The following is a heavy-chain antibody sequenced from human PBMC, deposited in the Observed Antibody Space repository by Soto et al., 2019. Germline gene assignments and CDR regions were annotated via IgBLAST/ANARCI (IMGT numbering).Heavy chain of an antibody. J-gene: IGHJ6*02. CDR2: IIPIFGTA. CDR1: GGTFSSYA. Sequence: SVKVSCKASGGTFSSYAISWVRQAPGQGLEWMGGIIPIFGTANYAQKFQGRVTITADESTSTAYMELSSLRSEDTAVYYCARDDYSMGYYYYYGMDVWGQGTTVTVSS. CDR3: ARDDYSMGYYYYYGMDV. V-gene: IGHV1-69*13. D-gene: IGHD4-4*01.